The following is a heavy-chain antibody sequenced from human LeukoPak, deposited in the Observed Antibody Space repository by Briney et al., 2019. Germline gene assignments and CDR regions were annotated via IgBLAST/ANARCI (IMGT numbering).Heavy chain of an antibody. Sequence: ASVKVSCKASGYTFTSYGISWVRQSTGQRLEWMGWISAYNGNTNYAQKLQGRVTMATDTSTSTAYMDLRSLRSDDAAVYYCARGASNRWYYHILTGYYSDAFDIWRQRTMVSVSS. J-gene: IGHJ3*02. CDR1: GYTFTSYG. D-gene: IGHD3-9*01. CDR3: ARGASNRWYYHILTGYYSDAFDI. CDR2: ISAYNGNT. V-gene: IGHV1-18*01.